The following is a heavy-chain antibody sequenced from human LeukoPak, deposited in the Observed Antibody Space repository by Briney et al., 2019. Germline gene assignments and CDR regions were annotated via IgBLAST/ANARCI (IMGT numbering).Heavy chain of an antibody. CDR3: ARDLGSSWYEVGDY. J-gene: IGHJ4*02. D-gene: IGHD6-13*01. CDR1: GFTFRNYG. Sequence: QAGRSLRLSCEVSGFTFRNYGMNWVRQAPGKGLEWVAVISYDGINKYYVDSVKGRFTISRDNAKNSLYLQMNSLRAEDTAVYYCARDLGSSWYEVGDYWGQGTLVTVSS. V-gene: IGHV3-30*03. CDR2: ISYDGINK.